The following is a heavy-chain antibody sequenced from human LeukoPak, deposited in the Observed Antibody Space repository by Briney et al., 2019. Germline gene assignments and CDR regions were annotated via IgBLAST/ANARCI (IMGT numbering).Heavy chain of an antibody. V-gene: IGHV3-74*01. CDR1: GFTFSSYW. Sequence: GGSLRLSCAASGFTFSSYWMHWVRQAPGKGLVWVSRINSDGSSTSYVDSVKGRFTISRDNAKNTLYLQMNSLRAEDTAVYYCARDWRGDSGYLHHYSGMDVWGQGTTVSVSS. D-gene: IGHD5-12*01. J-gene: IGHJ6*02. CDR2: INSDGSST. CDR3: ARDWRGDSGYLHHYSGMDV.